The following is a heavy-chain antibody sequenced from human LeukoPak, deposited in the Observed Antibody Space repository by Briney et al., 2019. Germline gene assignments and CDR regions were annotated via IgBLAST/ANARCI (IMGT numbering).Heavy chain of an antibody. D-gene: IGHD5-12*01. V-gene: IGHV3-48*02. J-gene: IGHJ4*02. CDR1: GFTFSSYG. CDR3: ARGWEDSGYVGDR. CDR2: ISGSSSAI. Sequence: GGPLRLSCAASGFTFSSYGMNWVRQAPGKGLEWVAYISGSSSAIYYADSVKGRFTISRDNAKNSLYLQMNSLRDEETAVYYCARGWEDSGYVGDRWGQGTLVTVSS.